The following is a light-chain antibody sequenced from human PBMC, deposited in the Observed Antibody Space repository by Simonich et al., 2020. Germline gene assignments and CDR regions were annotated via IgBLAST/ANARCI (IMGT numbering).Light chain of an antibody. Sequence: DIVMTQTPLPLSVTPGQPASISCKSSQSLLHSDGKTYLYWYLQKPGQSPQLLIYEVSHRFSGVPDRFSGSGSGTDFTLKISRVEAEDVGVYYCMQSIQLPLTFGGGTKVEIK. J-gene: IGKJ4*01. CDR1: QSLLHSDGKTY. CDR3: MQSIQLPLT. V-gene: IGKV2D-29*02. CDR2: EVS.